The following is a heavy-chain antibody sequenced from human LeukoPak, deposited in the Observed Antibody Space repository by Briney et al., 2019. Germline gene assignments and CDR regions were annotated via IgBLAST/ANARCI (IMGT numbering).Heavy chain of an antibody. CDR2: INPNSGGP. CDR1: GYTFTGYY. J-gene: IGHJ6*03. CDR3: ARVPDGVYYMDV. Sequence: GASVKVSCKASGYTFTGYYMHWVRQAPGQGLEWMGWINPNSGGPNYAQKFQRRVTMTRDTSISTAYMERSRLRSDDTAVYYCARVPDGVYYMDVWGKGTTVTVSS. D-gene: IGHD3-10*01. V-gene: IGHV1-2*02.